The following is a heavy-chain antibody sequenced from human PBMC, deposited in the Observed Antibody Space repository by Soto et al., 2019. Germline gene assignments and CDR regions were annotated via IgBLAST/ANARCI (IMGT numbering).Heavy chain of an antibody. D-gene: IGHD2-2*01. CDR2: SYYTGSS. CDR3: GKHEGYCSSTTCSSVDY. Sequence: TLSLTCTVSGGSISSGCYYWSWIRQHPGKGLEWVGYSYYTGSSYYNPSLKSRVTISVDASKNQLSLRLASVTAADTAMYYCGKHEGYCSSTTCSSVDYWGQGTLVTVSS. J-gene: IGHJ4*02. CDR1: GGSISSGCYY. V-gene: IGHV4-31*03.